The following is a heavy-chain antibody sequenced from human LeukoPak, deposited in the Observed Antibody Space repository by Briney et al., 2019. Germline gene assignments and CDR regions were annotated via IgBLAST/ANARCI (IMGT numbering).Heavy chain of an antibody. CDR2: IKEDGSEK. CDR1: GFTFSSYW. D-gene: IGHD6-13*01. J-gene: IGHJ5*02. V-gene: IGHV3-7*04. Sequence: PGGSLRLSCAASGFTFSSYWMTWVRQAPGKGLEWVANIKEDGSEKYYVDSVKGRFTISRDNANNSLYLQMNSLRAEDTAVYYCARASHSSNWYWFDPWGQGTLVTVSS. CDR3: ARASHSSNWYWFDP.